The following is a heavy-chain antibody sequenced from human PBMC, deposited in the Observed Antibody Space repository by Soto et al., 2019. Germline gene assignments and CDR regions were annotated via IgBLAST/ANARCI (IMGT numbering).Heavy chain of an antibody. D-gene: IGHD3-9*01. J-gene: IGHJ3*02. CDR3: AAIYDILTGGPDDAFDI. CDR2: IIPIFGTA. CDR1: GGTFSSYA. Sequence: GASVKVSCKASGGTFSSYAISWVRQAPGQGFEWMGGIIPIFGTANYAQKFQGRVTITADESTSTAYMELSSLRSEDTAVYYCAAIYDILTGGPDDAFDIWGQGTMVTVSS. V-gene: IGHV1-69*13.